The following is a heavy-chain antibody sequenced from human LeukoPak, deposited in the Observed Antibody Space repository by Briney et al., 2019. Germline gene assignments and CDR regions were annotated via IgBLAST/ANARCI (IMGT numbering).Heavy chain of an antibody. J-gene: IGHJ3*02. CDR2: IRGKGDGGKT. D-gene: IGHD4-23*01. Sequence: GGSLRLSCAASGFTFSSYAMSWVRQAPGKGLEWVGRIRGKGDGGKTDHAAPVKGRFTISRDDSKNTVFLQMDSLQIEDAAVYYCATSRWSSFEEDAFDIWGQGTLVTVSS. CDR3: ATSRWSSFEEDAFDI. V-gene: IGHV3-15*01. CDR1: GFTFSSYA.